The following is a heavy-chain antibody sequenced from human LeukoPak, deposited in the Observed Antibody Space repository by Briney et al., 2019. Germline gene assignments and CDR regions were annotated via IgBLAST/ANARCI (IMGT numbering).Heavy chain of an antibody. CDR3: AREGRYFDSGYAFDI. V-gene: IGHV4-31*03. CDR1: GGSISSGGYY. J-gene: IGHJ3*02. Sequence: SQTLSLTCTVSGGSISSGGYYWSWIRQHPGKGLEWIGYIYYSGSTYYNPSLKSRVTISVDTSKNQFSLKLSSVTAADTAVHYCAREGRYFDSGYAFDIWGQGTMVTVSS. CDR2: IYYSGST. D-gene: IGHD3-9*01.